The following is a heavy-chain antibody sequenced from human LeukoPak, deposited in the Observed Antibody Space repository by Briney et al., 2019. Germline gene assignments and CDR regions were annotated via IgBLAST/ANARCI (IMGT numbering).Heavy chain of an antibody. CDR1: GYTFTSYD. J-gene: IGHJ4*02. D-gene: IGHD3-9*01. V-gene: IGHV1-8*01. CDR3: ARGIGYFDWSEPDY. CDR2: MNPNSGNT. Sequence: ASVKVSCKASGYTFTSYDINWVRQATGQGLEWMGWMNPNSGNTGYAQKFQGRVTMTRNTSICTAYMELSSLRSEDTAVYYCARGIGYFDWSEPDYWGQGTLVTVSS.